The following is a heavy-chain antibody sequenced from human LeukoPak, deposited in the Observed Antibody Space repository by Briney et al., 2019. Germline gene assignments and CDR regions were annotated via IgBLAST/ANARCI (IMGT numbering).Heavy chain of an antibody. V-gene: IGHV3-48*02. CDR2: IRTSAEGANYA. J-gene: IGHJ4*02. Sequence: GGSLRLSCATSGFSFTDYPMNWVRQAPGKGLEWVSNIRTSAEGANYAYYADSVKGRVTISRDDAKNTLYLLMNSLRDDDTAVYYCASDQRYAFDYWGQGILVTVSS. D-gene: IGHD3-9*01. CDR3: ASDQRYAFDY. CDR1: GFSFTDYP.